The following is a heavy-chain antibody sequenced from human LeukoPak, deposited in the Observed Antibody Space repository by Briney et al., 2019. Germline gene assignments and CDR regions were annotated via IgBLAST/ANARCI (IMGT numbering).Heavy chain of an antibody. V-gene: IGHV4-59*01. Sequence: SETLSLTCTVSGGSISSYYWSWIRQPPGKGLEWIGYIYYSGSTNYNPSLKSRVTISVDTSKNQFSLKLSSVTAVDTAVYYCAREAREPDGDSSGYFDYWGQGTLVTVSS. J-gene: IGHJ4*02. CDR2: IYYSGST. D-gene: IGHD3-22*01. CDR1: GGSISSYY. CDR3: AREAREPDGDSSGYFDY.